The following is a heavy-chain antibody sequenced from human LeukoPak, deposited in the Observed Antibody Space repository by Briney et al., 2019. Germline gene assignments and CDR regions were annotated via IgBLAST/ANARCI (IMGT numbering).Heavy chain of an antibody. V-gene: IGHV4-30-2*01. CDR1: GGSISSGGYS. CDR3: ARESGSGSIDY. J-gene: IGHJ4*02. D-gene: IGHD3-10*01. CDR2: IYHSGST. Sequence: PSQTLSLTCAVSGGSISSGGYSWSWIWQPPGKGLEWIGYIYHSGSTYYNPSLKSRVTISVDRSKNQFSLKLSSVTAADTAVYYCARESGSGSIDYWGQGTLVTVSS.